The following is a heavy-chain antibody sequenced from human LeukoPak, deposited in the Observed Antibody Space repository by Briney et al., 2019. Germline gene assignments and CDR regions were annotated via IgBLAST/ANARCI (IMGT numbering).Heavy chain of an antibody. CDR3: ARVLEGSSGQHWYFDL. CDR1: GGSFSGYY. D-gene: IGHD6-19*01. V-gene: IGHV4-34*01. J-gene: IGHJ2*01. CDR2: INHSGST. Sequence: SSETLSLTCAVYGGSFSGYYWSWIRQPPGKGVEWIGEINHSGSTNYNPSLKSRVTISVDTSKNQFSLRLSSVTAADTAVYYCARVLEGSSGQHWYFDLWGRGTLVTVSS.